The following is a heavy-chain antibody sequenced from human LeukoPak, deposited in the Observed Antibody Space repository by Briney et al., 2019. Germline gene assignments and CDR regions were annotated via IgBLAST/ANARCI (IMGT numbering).Heavy chain of an antibody. D-gene: IGHD3-22*01. CDR1: GFTFSSYA. CDR3: ASGQDYYDSSGYYVY. Sequence: PGRSLRLSCAASGFTFSSYAMHWVRRAPGKGLEWVAVISYDGSNKYYADSVKGRFTIPRDNSKNTLYLQMNSLRAEDTAVYYCASGQDYYDSSGYYVYWGQGTLVTVSS. V-gene: IGHV3-30-3*01. CDR2: ISYDGSNK. J-gene: IGHJ4*02.